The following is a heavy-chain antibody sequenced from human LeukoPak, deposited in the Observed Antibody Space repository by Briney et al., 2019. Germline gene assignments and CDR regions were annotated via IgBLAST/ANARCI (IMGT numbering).Heavy chain of an antibody. CDR1: GYTFTGYY. V-gene: IGHV1-2*02. Sequence: ASVKVSCKASGYTFTGYYMHWVRQAPGQGLEWMGWINPNSGGTNYAQKFQGRVTMTRDTSISTACMELSRLRSDDTAVYYCARDLTVSYGMDVWGQGTTVTVSS. CDR3: ARDLTVSYGMDV. CDR2: INPNSGGT. J-gene: IGHJ6*02.